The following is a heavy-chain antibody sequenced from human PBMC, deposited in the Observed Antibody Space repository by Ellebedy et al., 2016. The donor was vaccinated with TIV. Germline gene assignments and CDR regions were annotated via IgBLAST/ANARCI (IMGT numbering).Heavy chain of an antibody. V-gene: IGHV3-23*01. D-gene: IGHD5-12*01. Sequence: GESLKISCAASGFTFGTYAMSWVRQVPGKGLEWVSAINGGADITYYAASVKGRFTIARDNSNNTLSLQMNNLRPEDTAVYYCAGQNRAVNILATRGPRGFDPWGQGTLVTVSS. CDR1: GFTFGTYA. J-gene: IGHJ5*02. CDR2: INGGADIT. CDR3: AGQNRAVNILATRGPRGFDP.